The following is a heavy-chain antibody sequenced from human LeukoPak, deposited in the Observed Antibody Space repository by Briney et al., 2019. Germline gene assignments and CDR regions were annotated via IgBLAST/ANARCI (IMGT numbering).Heavy chain of an antibody. CDR1: GFTFSDYY. Sequence: GGSLRLSCAASGFTFSDYYMSWIRQAPGKGLEWVSYISSSGSTICYADSVKGRFTISRDNAKNSLYLQMNSLRAEDTAVYYCARDYYDFWSGSSAVDYWGQGTLVTVSS. V-gene: IGHV3-11*04. CDR3: ARDYYDFWSGSSAVDY. D-gene: IGHD3-3*01. CDR2: ISSSGSTI. J-gene: IGHJ4*02.